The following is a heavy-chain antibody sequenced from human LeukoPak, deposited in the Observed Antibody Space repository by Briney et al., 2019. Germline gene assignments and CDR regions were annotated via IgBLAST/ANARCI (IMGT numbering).Heavy chain of an antibody. CDR3: ATALHWDYYYGMDV. Sequence: ASVKVSCKVSGYTLTELSMHWMRQAPGKGLEWMGGFDPEDGETIYAQTFQGRVTMTEDTSTDTAYMELSSLRSEDTAVYYCATALHWDYYYGMDVWGQGTTVTVSS. CDR1: GYTLTELS. V-gene: IGHV1-24*01. J-gene: IGHJ6*02. D-gene: IGHD7-27*01. CDR2: FDPEDGET.